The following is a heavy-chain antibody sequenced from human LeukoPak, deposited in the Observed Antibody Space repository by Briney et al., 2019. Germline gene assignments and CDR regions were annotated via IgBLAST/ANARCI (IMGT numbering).Heavy chain of an antibody. Sequence: SETLSLTCTVSGGSNSAYYWSWIRQPPGKGLEWIGYIYYSGSTNYNPSLKSRVTISVDTSKNQFSLKLTSVTAADTAVYYCARPLLPYSYGLSTFGAFDIWGQGTMVTVSS. CDR1: GGSNSAYY. D-gene: IGHD5-18*01. J-gene: IGHJ3*02. CDR2: IYYSGST. CDR3: ARPLLPYSYGLSTFGAFDI. V-gene: IGHV4-59*01.